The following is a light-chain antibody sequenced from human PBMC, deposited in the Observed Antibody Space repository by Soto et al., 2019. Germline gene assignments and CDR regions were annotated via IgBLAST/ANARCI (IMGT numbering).Light chain of an antibody. CDR2: AAS. J-gene: IGKJ1*01. CDR1: QSISNY. Sequence: DIQMTQSPSSLSASVGDRVTITCRASQSISNYLAWYQQKPGKVPKLLIYAASTLQSGVPSRFSGSGSGTDFTLTISSLQPEDVATYYCQQYSSAPRTFGRGTKVEIK. V-gene: IGKV1-27*01. CDR3: QQYSSAPRT.